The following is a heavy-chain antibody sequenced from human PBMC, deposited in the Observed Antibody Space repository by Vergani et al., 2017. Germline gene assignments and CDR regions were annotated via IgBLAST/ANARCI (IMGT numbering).Heavy chain of an antibody. CDR2: ISYDGSNK. D-gene: IGHD2-15*01. CDR1: GFTFSSYA. Sequence: QVQLVESGGGVVQPGRSLRLSCAASGFTFSSYAMHWVRQAPGKGLEWVAVISYDGSNKYYADSVKGRFTISRDNSKNTLYLQMNSLRAKDTAVYYCAREMEENIVVVVAALDYWGQGTLVTVSS. V-gene: IGHV3-30-3*01. J-gene: IGHJ4*02. CDR3: AREMEENIVVVVAALDY.